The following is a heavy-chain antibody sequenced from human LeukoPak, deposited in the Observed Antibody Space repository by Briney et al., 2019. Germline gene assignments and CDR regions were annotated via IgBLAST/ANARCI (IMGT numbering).Heavy chain of an antibody. V-gene: IGHV3-33*01. Sequence: GGSLRLSCAASGFTFTPHAMHWVRQAPGMGLEWVAFIWFDGSNRYYADFVKGRFTISKDNSENTLYLQMNSLRVEDTAVYYCAREAPPQGPFDYWGQGTLVTVSS. CDR1: GFTFTPHA. J-gene: IGHJ4*02. CDR2: IWFDGSNR. CDR3: AREAPPQGPFDY.